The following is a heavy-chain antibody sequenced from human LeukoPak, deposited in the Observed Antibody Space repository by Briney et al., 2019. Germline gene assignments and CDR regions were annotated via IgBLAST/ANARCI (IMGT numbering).Heavy chain of an antibody. CDR2: IYYSGST. CDR1: GGSISSYY. D-gene: IGHD3-22*01. J-gene: IGHJ6*03. Sequence: SETLSLTCTVSGGSISSYYWSWIRQPPGKGLEWIGYIYYSGSTNYNPSLKSRVTISVDTSKNQFSLKLSSVTAADTAVYYCARNPVYYYDSSGYSLYYYYYMDVWGKGTTVTVSS. CDR3: ARNPVYYYDSSGYSLYYYYYMDV. V-gene: IGHV4-59*01.